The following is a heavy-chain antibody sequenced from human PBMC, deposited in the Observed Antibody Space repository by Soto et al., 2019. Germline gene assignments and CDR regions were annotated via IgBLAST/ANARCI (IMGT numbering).Heavy chain of an antibody. D-gene: IGHD3-10*01. V-gene: IGHV3-48*02. CDR1: GFTFSSYS. Sequence: GGSLRLSCAASGFTFSSYSMNWVRQAPGKGLEWVSYISSSSSTIYYADSVKGRFTIPRDNAKNSLYLQMNSLRDEDTAVYYCASPLVRGVISPLSWGQGTLVTVSS. J-gene: IGHJ5*02. CDR2: ISSSSSTI. CDR3: ASPLVRGVISPLS.